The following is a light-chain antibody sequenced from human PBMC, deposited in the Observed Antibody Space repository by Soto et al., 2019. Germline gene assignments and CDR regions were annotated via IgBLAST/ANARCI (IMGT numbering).Light chain of an antibody. CDR3: HQYGGSPGT. V-gene: IGKV3-20*01. CDR1: QSVTSNY. CDR2: DAS. Sequence: EIVLTQSPVTLSFSPWERATLSCRASQSVTSNYLAWYQQRPGQAPRLLIYDASSRATGVPDRFSGSGSGTDFALTISRLEPEDFAVYYCHQYGGSPGTLGQGTKVDIK. J-gene: IGKJ1*01.